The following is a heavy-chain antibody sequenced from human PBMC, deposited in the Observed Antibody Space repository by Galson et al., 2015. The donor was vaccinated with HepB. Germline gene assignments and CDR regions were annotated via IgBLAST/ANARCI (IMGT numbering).Heavy chain of an antibody. J-gene: IGHJ6*02. CDR3: ARVRGQLSWRVYYYSLDV. Sequence: SLRLSCAASGFIFSRYAVHWVRQAPGKGLEWVALISHDGPNKYNADSLKGRFTISRDNSKNTVYLQMKSLRVEDTAIYYCARVRGQLSWRVYYYSLDVWGRGTTVTVSS. V-gene: IGHV3-30*04. CDR1: GFIFSRYA. CDR2: ISHDGPNK. D-gene: IGHD3-10*01.